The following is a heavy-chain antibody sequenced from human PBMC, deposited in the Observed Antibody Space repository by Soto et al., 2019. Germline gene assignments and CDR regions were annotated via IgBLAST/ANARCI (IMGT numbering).Heavy chain of an antibody. V-gene: IGHV1-2*04. CDR1: GYTFTGYY. Sequence: ASVKVSCKASGYTFTGYYMHWVRQAPGQGLEWMGWINPNGGGTNYAQKFQGWVTMTRDTSISTAYMELSRLRSDDTAVYYCARGATYYYDSSGYPWAFDIWGQGTMVTVSS. CDR3: ARGATYYYDSSGYPWAFDI. D-gene: IGHD3-22*01. CDR2: INPNGGGT. J-gene: IGHJ3*02.